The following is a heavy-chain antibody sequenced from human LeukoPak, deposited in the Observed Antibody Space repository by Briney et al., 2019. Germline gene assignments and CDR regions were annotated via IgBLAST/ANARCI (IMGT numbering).Heavy chain of an antibody. V-gene: IGHV3-48*02. D-gene: IGHD5-12*01. CDR3: ARPHVRGGHSGYDFDY. CDR2: ISSRSSPK. Sequence: GGSLRLSCAASGFTFSSYAMNCVRQAPGKGVEWVSYISSRSSPKYYADSVKGRFTISRDNAKNSVYLQMNSLRDEDTAVYYCARPHVRGGHSGYDFDYWGQGILVTVSS. CDR1: GFTFSSYA. J-gene: IGHJ4*02.